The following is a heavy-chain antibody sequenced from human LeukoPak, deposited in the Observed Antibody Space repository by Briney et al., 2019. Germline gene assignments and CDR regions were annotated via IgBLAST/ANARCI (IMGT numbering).Heavy chain of an antibody. D-gene: IGHD3-3*01. J-gene: IGHJ4*02. CDR1: GFTFSSYE. Sequence: GGSLRLSCAASGFTFSSYEMNWVRQAPGKGLEWVPYISHSGSTIYYADSVKGRFTISRDNAKNSLYLQMNSLSAEDTAVYYCARHEGLYYWGQGTLVTVSS. V-gene: IGHV3-48*03. CDR3: ARHEGLYY. CDR2: ISHSGSTI.